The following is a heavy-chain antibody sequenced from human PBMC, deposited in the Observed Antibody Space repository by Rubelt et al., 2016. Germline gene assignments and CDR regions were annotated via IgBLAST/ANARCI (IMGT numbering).Heavy chain of an antibody. J-gene: IGHJ5*02. Sequence: QLQLQESGPGLVKPSETLSLTCTVSGGSISSSSYYWGWIRQPPGKGLEWIGSIYYSGSTYYNPSLKSRVPISVETSKNQFSLKLGSVTAADTAVYYCAREGARTSAAAGEGVDPWGQGTLVTVSS. CDR1: GGSISSSSYY. D-gene: IGHD6-13*01. CDR3: AREGARTSAAAGEGVDP. V-gene: IGHV4-39*07. CDR2: IYYSGST.